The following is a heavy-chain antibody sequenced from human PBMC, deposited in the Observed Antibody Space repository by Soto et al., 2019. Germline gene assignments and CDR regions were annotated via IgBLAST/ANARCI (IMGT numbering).Heavy chain of an antibody. CDR1: TFTFSTDA. D-gene: IGHD3-3*01. V-gene: IGHV3-23*01. CDR2: ISGSGGNT. J-gene: IGHJ5*02. CDR3: AQLTMPAWSGWFAP. Sequence: EVQLLESGGGLVQPGGSLRLSCAASTFTFSTDAMSWVRQAPGKGLEWVSAISGSGGNTYYADSVKGRFTIPRDNSRHTRFLKMNSLRADDTAVYYCAQLTMPAWSGWFAPWGQGTLVSVSS.